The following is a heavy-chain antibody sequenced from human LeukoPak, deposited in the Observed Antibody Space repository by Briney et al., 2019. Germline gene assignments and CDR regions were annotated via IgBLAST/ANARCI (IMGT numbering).Heavy chain of an antibody. J-gene: IGHJ6*02. V-gene: IGHV3-23*01. Sequence: GGSLRLSCAASGFTFSSYAMSWVRQAPGKGLEWVSAISGSGGSTYYADSVKGRFTISRDNSKNTLYLQMGSLRAEDTAVYYCATRSTTGTSYYYYYGMDVWGQGTTVTVSS. CDR1: GFTFSSYA. CDR2: ISGSGGST. CDR3: ATRSTTGTSYYYYYGMDV. D-gene: IGHD1-1*01.